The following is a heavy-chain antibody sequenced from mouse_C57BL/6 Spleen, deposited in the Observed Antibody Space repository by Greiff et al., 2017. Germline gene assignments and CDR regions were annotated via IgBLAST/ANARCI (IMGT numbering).Heavy chain of an antibody. V-gene: IGHV1-69*01. CDR3: ARRGLRDDFDY. J-gene: IGHJ2*01. Sequence: VQLQQPGAELVMPGASVKLSCKASGYTFTSYWMHWVKQRPGQGLEWIGEIDPSDSYTNYNEKFKGKSTLTVDKSSSTAYMQLSSLTSEDSAVYYCARRGLRDDFDYWGQGTTLTVSS. CDR1: GYTFTSYW. CDR2: IDPSDSYT. D-gene: IGHD1-1*01.